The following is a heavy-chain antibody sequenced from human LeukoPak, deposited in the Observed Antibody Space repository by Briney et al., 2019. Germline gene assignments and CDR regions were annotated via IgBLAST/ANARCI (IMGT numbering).Heavy chain of an antibody. V-gene: IGHV3-23*01. CDR1: GSTFSTYA. Sequence: GGSLRLSCAASGSTFSTYAMGWVRQFPGKGLEWVSAISGGGGSTYYADSVKGRFTISRDNSKNTLYLQMNSLRAEDTAVYYCARVSTHFDYWGQGTLVTVSS. J-gene: IGHJ4*02. CDR2: ISGGGGST. CDR3: ARVSTHFDY.